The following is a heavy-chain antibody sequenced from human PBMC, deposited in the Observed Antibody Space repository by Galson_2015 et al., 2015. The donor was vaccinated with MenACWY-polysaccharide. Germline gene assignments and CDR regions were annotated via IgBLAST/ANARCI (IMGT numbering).Heavy chain of an antibody. D-gene: IGHD3-16*02. Sequence: LSLTCAVSGGSISSSSYYWGWIRQPPGKGLEWIGSIYYSGSTYYNPSLKSRVTISVDTSKNQFSLKLSSVTAADTAVYYCARDSLGELSFDYWGQGTLVTVSS. V-gene: IGHV4-39*07. J-gene: IGHJ4*02. CDR2: IYYSGST. CDR3: ARDSLGELSFDY. CDR1: GGSISSSSYY.